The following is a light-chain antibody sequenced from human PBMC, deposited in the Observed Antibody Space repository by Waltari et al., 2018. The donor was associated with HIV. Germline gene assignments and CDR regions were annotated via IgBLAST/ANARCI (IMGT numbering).Light chain of an antibody. CDR3: QQSYSTPYT. CDR2: AAS. CDR1: QSISSY. Sequence: DIQMTHSPSPLSASVGDRVNITCRASQSISSYLNWYQQKPGKAPRLLIYAASSLQSGVPSRFSGSGSGTDFTLTISSLQPEDFATYYCQQSYSTPYTFGQGTKLEIK. V-gene: IGKV1-39*01. J-gene: IGKJ2*01.